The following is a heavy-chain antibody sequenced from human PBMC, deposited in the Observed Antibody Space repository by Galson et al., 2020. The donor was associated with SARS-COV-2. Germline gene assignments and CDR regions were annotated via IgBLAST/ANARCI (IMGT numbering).Heavy chain of an antibody. V-gene: IGHV4-30-4*07. Sequence: SETLSLTCAVYGGSISSGGYSWSWIRQPPGKGLEWIGYIYYSGSTYYNPSLKSRVTISVDTSKNQFSLKLSSVTAADTAVYYCARVPAGPHAPRDYYMDVWGKGTKVTISS. CDR3: ARVPAGPHAPRDYYMDV. CDR2: IYYSGST. CDR1: GGSISSGGYS. D-gene: IGHD2-2*01. J-gene: IGHJ6*03.